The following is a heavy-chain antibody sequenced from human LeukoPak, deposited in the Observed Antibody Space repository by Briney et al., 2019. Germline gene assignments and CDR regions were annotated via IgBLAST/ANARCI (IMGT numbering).Heavy chain of an antibody. J-gene: IGHJ4*02. Sequence: GGSLRLSCAASGFTFSSNYMSWVRQAPGKGLEWVSVIYSGGSTYYADSMKGRFTISRDHSKNTLYLQMNSLRAEDTAVYYCARVNGVVILDYWGQGTLVTVSS. CDR2: IYSGGST. D-gene: IGHD3-3*01. CDR1: GFTFSSNY. V-gene: IGHV3-53*01. CDR3: ARVNGVVILDY.